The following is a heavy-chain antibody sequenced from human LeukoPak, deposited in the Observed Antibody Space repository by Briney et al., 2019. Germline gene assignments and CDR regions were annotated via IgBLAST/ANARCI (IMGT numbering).Heavy chain of an antibody. V-gene: IGHV1-8*03. J-gene: IGHJ5*02. CDR1: GYTFTSYD. CDR2: MIPNSGNT. D-gene: IGHD3-9*01. CDR3: ARKYYDILTGSNWFDP. Sequence: ASVKVSCKASGYTFTSYDINWVRQATGQGLEWMGWMIPNSGNTGYAQKFQGRVTITRNTSISTAYMELSSLRSEDTAVYYCARKYYDILTGSNWFDPWGQGTLVTVSS.